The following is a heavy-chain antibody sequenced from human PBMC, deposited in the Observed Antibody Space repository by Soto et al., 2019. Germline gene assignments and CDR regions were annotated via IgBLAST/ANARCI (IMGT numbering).Heavy chain of an antibody. V-gene: IGHV4-34*01. CDR2: INHSGST. CDR1: GGSFSGYY. CDR3: ARAHDPSPKFDY. J-gene: IGHJ4*02. Sequence: QVQLQQWGAGLLKPSETLSLTCAVYGGSFSGYYWSWIRQPPGKGLEWIGEINHSGSTNYNPSLKSRVTISVDTSKNQFSLKLSSVTAADTAVYYCARAHDPSPKFDYWGQGTLVTVSS.